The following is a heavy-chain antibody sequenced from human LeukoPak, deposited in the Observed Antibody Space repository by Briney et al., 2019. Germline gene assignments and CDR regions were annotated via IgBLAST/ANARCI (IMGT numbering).Heavy chain of an antibody. D-gene: IGHD3-10*01. Sequence: PSETLSLTCAVSGGSISSSNWWSWVRQPPGKGLEWIGEIYHSGSTNYNPSLKSRVTISVDKSKNQFSLKLSSVTAADTAVYYCARDGYYYGSGVPFDLWGRGTLVTVSS. J-gene: IGHJ2*01. CDR1: GGSISSSNW. V-gene: IGHV4-4*02. CDR3: ARDGYYYGSGVPFDL. CDR2: IYHSGST.